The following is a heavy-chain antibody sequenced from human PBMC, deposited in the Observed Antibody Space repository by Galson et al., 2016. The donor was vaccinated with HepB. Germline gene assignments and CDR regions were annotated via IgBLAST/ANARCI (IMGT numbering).Heavy chain of an antibody. D-gene: IGHD6-13*01. J-gene: IGHJ4*02. CDR3: VKGYPTIAAPTYD. V-gene: IGHV3-64D*06. Sequence: SLRLSCAASGFSFSDYSMHWVRQAPGKGLDYVSAISSSGARTYFADSVKDRFTISRDNSKNTLYLQMNSLKTEDTALYYYVKGYPTIAAPTYDWGQGTLVTCSS. CDR1: GFSFSDYS. CDR2: ISSSGART.